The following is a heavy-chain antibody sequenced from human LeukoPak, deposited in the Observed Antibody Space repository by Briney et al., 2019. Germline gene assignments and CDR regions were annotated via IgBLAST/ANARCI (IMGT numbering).Heavy chain of an antibody. J-gene: IGHJ5*02. CDR2: NYHSGYA. CDR3: ERNSSLPTLRGGWFDP. D-gene: IGHD4-11*01. Sequence: PSETLSLTCAVSGYSINSGYSWSWLRHRPGKGLEWRGNNYHSGYAYYNRSLTIRLTTSLDASNNQFSHQLRSVTAPDTDVYLCERNSSLPTLRGGWFDPWGQGTLVTVSS. V-gene: IGHV4-38-2*01. CDR1: GYSINSGYS.